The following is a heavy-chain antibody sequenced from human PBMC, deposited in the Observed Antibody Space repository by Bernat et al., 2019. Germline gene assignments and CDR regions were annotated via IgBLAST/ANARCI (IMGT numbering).Heavy chain of an antibody. V-gene: IGHV3-30*01. J-gene: IGHJ6*03. D-gene: IGHD6-19*01. CDR3: ARDSPFGWSPGGYYYYYMDV. CDR2: IYKDGSNK. CDR1: GFTFSSYA. Sequence: QVQLVESGGGVVQPGRSLRLSCAASGFTFSSYAMHWVRQAPGKGLEWVAVIYKDGSNKYYADSVKGRFTISRDNSKNTLYLQMNSLRAEDTAVYYCARDSPFGWSPGGYYYYYMDVWGKGTTVTVSS.